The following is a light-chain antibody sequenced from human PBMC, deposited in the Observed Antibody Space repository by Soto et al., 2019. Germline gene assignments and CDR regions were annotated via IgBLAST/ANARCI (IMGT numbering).Light chain of an antibody. J-gene: IGLJ1*01. V-gene: IGLV2-11*01. CDR3: CSYAGSYV. CDR2: AVS. CDR1: SSDVGGYNY. Sequence: QSALTQPRSMSGSPGQSVTISCTGTSSDVGGYNYVSWYQQHPGKAPKLMIYAVSKRPSGVPDRFSGSKSGNTASLTISGLQAQDEADYYCCSYAGSYVFGTGTKLTVL.